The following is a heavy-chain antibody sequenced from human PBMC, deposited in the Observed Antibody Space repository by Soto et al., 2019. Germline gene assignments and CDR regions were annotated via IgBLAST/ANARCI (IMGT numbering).Heavy chain of an antibody. Sequence: GGSLRLSCAASGFTFSSYAMHWVRQAPGKGLEWVAVISYDGSNKYYADSVKGRFTISRDNSKNTLYLQMNSLRAEDTAVYYCAREHYYDSSDRFAYWGQGTQVTVSS. D-gene: IGHD3-22*01. CDR1: GFTFSSYA. V-gene: IGHV3-30-3*01. J-gene: IGHJ4*02. CDR2: ISYDGSNK. CDR3: AREHYYDSSDRFAY.